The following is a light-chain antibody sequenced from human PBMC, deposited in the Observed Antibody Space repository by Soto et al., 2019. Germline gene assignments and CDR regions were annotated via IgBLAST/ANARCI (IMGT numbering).Light chain of an antibody. Sequence: EIVMTQSPATLSLSPGETATLSCRASQTITNTYLAWYQQKPGQAPRLLIYDASSRATGIPDRFSGSGSGTDFTLTISRLEPEDFAVYYCQQYGSSPITFGQGTRLEIK. CDR2: DAS. CDR3: QQYGSSPIT. J-gene: IGKJ5*01. V-gene: IGKV3-20*01. CDR1: QTITNTY.